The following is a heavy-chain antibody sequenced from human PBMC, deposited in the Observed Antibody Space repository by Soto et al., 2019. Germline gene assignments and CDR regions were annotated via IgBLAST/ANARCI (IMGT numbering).Heavy chain of an antibody. CDR1: GGSLSTNP. J-gene: IGHJ4*02. V-gene: IGHV1-69*06. Sequence: WASVKVSCKASGGSLSTNPISWVRQAPGQGLEWMGGTGSGTGPGNHAQKFQGRLTVTADKSTSTVYMELTNLSSEDTAVYYCARRDSGGFYRFFDSWGQGTLVTVSS. CDR3: ARRDSGGFYRFFDS. D-gene: IGHD2-15*01. CDR2: TGSGTGPG.